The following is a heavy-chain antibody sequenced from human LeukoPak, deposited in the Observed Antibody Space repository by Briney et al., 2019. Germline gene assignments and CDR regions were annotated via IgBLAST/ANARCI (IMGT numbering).Heavy chain of an antibody. CDR1: GVTVSNNY. D-gene: IGHD3-3*01. CDR3: AKDGTIFGVVISWFNY. Sequence: GGSLRLSCAASGVTVSNNYLTWVRQAPGEGLEWVSVIYSGGSTYYADSVKGRFTISRDNSKNTLYLQMNSLRAEDTAVYYCAKDGTIFGVVISWFNYWGQGTLVTVSS. V-gene: IGHV3-53*05. CDR2: IYSGGST. J-gene: IGHJ4*02.